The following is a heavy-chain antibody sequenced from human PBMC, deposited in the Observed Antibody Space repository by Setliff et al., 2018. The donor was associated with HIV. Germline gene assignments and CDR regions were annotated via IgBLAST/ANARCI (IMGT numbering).Heavy chain of an antibody. J-gene: IGHJ3*02. V-gene: IGHV4-4*09. CDR1: GGSISTSY. D-gene: IGHD2-15*01. CDR3: AREHCSGGSCNGFDI. Sequence: TLSLTCPVSGGSISTSYWNWIRQPPGKGLEWIAYIYISGTTNYNPSLKSRVTISLDTSRNQFSLKLGSVTAADTAMYYCAREHCSGGSCNGFDIWGQGTMVTVSS. CDR2: IYISGTT.